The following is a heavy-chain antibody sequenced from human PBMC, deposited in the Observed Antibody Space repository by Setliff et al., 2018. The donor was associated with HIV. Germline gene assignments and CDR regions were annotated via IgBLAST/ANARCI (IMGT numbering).Heavy chain of an antibody. Sequence: SQTLSLTCTVSGASMSSGDYYWSWIRQPPGKGLEWIGYIYYSGNSYYNPSLKSRVTLSVDTSKNQFSLKVNSVTTADTAVYYCAREVNIPVRGITDDAFDIWGQGTMVTVSS. CDR2: IYYSGNS. J-gene: IGHJ3*02. CDR3: AREVNIPVRGITDDAFDI. V-gene: IGHV4-30-4*08. D-gene: IGHD3-10*01. CDR1: GASMSSGDYY.